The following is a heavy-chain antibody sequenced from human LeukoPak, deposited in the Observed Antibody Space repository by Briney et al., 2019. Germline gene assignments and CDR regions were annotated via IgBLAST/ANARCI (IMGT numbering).Heavy chain of an antibody. CDR1: VGTFSSYA. Sequence: SVKVSCKASVGTFSSYAISWVRQAPGQGLEWMGRIIPIFGTANYAQKFQGRVTITTDESTSAAYMELSSLRSEDTAVYYCARGGRDGYPYYYYYMDVWGKGTTVTVSS. CDR2: IIPIFGTA. D-gene: IGHD5-24*01. CDR3: ARGGRDGYPYYYYYMDV. J-gene: IGHJ6*03. V-gene: IGHV1-69*05.